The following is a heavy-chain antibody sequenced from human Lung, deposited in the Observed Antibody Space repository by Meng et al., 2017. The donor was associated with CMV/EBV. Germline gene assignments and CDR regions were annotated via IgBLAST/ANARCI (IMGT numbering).Heavy chain of an antibody. CDR1: GFTFSSYG. D-gene: IGHD2-2*01. J-gene: IGHJ6*04. CDR2: IWYDGSNK. CDR3: AKHSVPAAPYYYYGMDV. V-gene: IGHV3-33*06. Sequence: GGSLRLSCAASGFTFSSYGMHWVRQAPGKGLEWVAVIWYDGSNKYYADSVKGRFTISRDNSKNTLYLQMNSLRGEDTAVYYCAKHSVPAAPYYYYGMDVWGEGXTVTVSS.